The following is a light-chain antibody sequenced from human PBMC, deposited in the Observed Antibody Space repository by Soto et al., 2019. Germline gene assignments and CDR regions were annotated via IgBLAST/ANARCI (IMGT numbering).Light chain of an antibody. V-gene: IGKV3-20*01. CDR2: DAS. CDR1: QSVGRNY. CDR3: HQYAVSPLT. J-gene: IGKJ4*01. Sequence: DIELTQSPGTLSLSPGESATLSCRASQSVGRNYLAWFQHKPDQAPRLLIYDASNRATGVPDRFSGSGSGTDFTLSVTRLEPEDFAVYYRHQYAVSPLTFGGGTKVDIK.